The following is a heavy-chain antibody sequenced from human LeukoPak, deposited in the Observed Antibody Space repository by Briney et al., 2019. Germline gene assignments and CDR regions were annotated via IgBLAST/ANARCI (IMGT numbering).Heavy chain of an antibody. J-gene: IGHJ4*02. D-gene: IGHD1-26*01. CDR3: TRESGAFSPFGF. Sequence: PSGTLSLTCAVSGGSITTTNWWSWVRQPPGKGLEWIGEVHLSGATNYNPSLESRVSMSIDKSKNHLSLEVTSVTAADTAIYYCTRESGAFSPFGFWGQGALLTVSS. CDR2: VHLSGAT. CDR1: GGSITTTNW. V-gene: IGHV4-4*02.